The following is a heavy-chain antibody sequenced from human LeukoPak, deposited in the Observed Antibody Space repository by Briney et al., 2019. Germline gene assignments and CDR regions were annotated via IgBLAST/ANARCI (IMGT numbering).Heavy chain of an antibody. Sequence: PGGSLRLSCAASGFTFSSYSMNWVRQAPGKGLEWVSAISGSGGSTYYADSVKGRFTISRDNSKNTLYLQMNSLRAEDTAVYYCASRDIVVVPAAITPHNWFDPWGQGTLVTVSS. CDR2: ISGSGGST. V-gene: IGHV3-23*01. CDR3: ASRDIVVVPAAITPHNWFDP. CDR1: GFTFSSYS. J-gene: IGHJ5*02. D-gene: IGHD2-2*01.